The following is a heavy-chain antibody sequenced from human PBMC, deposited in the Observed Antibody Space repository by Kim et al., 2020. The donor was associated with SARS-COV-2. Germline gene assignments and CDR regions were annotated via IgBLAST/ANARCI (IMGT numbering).Heavy chain of an antibody. J-gene: IGHJ4*02. CDR2: ISSSSSYT. Sequence: GGSLRLSCAASGFTFSDYYMSWIRQAPGKGLEWVSYISSSSSYTNYADSVKGRFTISRDNAKNSLYLQMNSLRAEDTAVYYCARRGQHYGSGSYEYYFDYWGQGTLVTVSS. CDR1: GFTFSDYY. V-gene: IGHV3-11*03. CDR3: ARRGQHYGSGSYEYYFDY. D-gene: IGHD3-10*01.